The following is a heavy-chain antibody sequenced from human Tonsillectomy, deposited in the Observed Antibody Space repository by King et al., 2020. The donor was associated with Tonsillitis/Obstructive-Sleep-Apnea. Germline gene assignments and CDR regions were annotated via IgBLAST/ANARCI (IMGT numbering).Heavy chain of an antibody. Sequence: VQLVESGGGLVQPGGSLRLSCAASGFTVSSNYMSWVRQAPGKGLEWVSVIYSGGSTYYADSVKGRFTISRDNSTNTLYLQMNSLRAADTAVYYCARGFGVVTNFDYWGQGTLVTVSS. J-gene: IGHJ4*02. V-gene: IGHV3-66*01. CDR1: GFTVSSNY. CDR2: IYSGGST. D-gene: IGHD3-3*01. CDR3: ARGFGVVTNFDY.